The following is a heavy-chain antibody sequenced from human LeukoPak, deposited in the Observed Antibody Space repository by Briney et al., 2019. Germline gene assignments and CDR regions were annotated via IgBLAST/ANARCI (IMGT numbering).Heavy chain of an antibody. V-gene: IGHV3-30*18. CDR1: GFTFSSYG. Sequence: PGGSLRLSCAASGFTFSSYGMHWVRQAPGKGLEWVAVISYDGSNKYYADSVKGRFTISRDNSKNTLYLQMNSLRAEDTAVYYCAKEGGPRIQVHFDYWGQGTLVTVSS. D-gene: IGHD5-18*01. CDR3: AKEGGPRIQVHFDY. J-gene: IGHJ4*02. CDR2: ISYDGSNK.